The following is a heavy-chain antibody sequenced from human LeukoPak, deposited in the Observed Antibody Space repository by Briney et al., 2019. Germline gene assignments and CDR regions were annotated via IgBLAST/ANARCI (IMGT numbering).Heavy chain of an antibody. CDR1: GFTFSSYA. Sequence: GRSLRLSCAASGFTFSSYAMHWVRQAPGKGLEWVAVISYDGSNKYYADSVKGRFTISRDNSKNTLYLQMNSLRAEDTAVCYCARDQFLDYYHDSSLHDAFDIWGQGTMVTVSS. CDR2: ISYDGSNK. V-gene: IGHV3-30-3*01. CDR3: ARDQFLDYYHDSSLHDAFDI. J-gene: IGHJ3*02. D-gene: IGHD3-22*01.